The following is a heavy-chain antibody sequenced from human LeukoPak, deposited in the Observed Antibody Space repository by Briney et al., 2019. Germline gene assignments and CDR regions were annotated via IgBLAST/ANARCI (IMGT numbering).Heavy chain of an antibody. CDR2: ISYDGSNK. D-gene: IGHD5-12*01. CDR3: ARERGYSGYVIYGMGV. CDR1: GFTFSSYA. J-gene: IGHJ6*02. V-gene: IGHV3-30*04. Sequence: GGSLRLSCAASGFTFSSYAMHWVRQAPGKGLEWVAVISYDGSNKYYADSVKGRFTISRDNSKDTLYLQMNSLRAEDTAVYYCARERGYSGYVIYGMGVWGQGTTVTVSS.